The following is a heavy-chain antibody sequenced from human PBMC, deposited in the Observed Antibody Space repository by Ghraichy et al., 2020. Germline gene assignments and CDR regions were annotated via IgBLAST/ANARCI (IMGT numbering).Heavy chain of an antibody. Sequence: GGSLRLSCEGSGFSFSDYSMIWVRLTPRKALEWVSYITGSSITIFSTDSVKGRFTISRDNAKNSLYLQMNSLRAEDTAVYYCARLPLPRRAAVGDWYFDLWGRGTLVTVSS. D-gene: IGHD6-13*01. J-gene: IGHJ2*01. CDR2: ITGSSITI. CDR1: GFSFSDYS. V-gene: IGHV3-48*01. CDR3: ARLPLPRRAAVGDWYFDL.